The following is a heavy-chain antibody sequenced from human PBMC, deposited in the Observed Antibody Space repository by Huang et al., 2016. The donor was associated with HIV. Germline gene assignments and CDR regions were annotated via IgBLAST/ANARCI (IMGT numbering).Heavy chain of an antibody. J-gene: IGHJ4*02. V-gene: IGHV1-69*11. Sequence: QVQLLQSGAEVKKPGSSVKVSCKASGGPFRGYSIAWFRPGPGPGLEGMASLMPVVDAPNYEQKLQGRVRVTADESTSTVYMELRDLRPDDTAVYFCARGSLEYSVSSSLDYWGQGTHVTVSS. D-gene: IGHD4-4*01. CDR3: ARGSLEYSVSSSLDY. CDR1: GGPFRGYS. CDR2: LMPVVDAP.